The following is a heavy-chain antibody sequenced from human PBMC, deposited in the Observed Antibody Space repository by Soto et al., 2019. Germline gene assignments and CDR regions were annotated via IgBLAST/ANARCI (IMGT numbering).Heavy chain of an antibody. CDR1: GGSISGYY. D-gene: IGHD2-2*01. V-gene: IGHV4-59*01. Sequence: SETLSLTCTVSGGSISGYYWSWIRQPPGKGLEWIGYMYNTGSTVYNPSFKSRVTISVDTSKNQFSLKLNSVTAADTAVYYCAREGTCSSTSCPTYFSFGMDVWGQGTTVTVSS. CDR3: AREGTCSSTSCPTYFSFGMDV. CDR2: MYNTGST. J-gene: IGHJ6*02.